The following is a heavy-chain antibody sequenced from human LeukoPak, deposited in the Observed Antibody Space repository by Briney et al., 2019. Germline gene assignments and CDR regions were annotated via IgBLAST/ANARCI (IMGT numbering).Heavy chain of an antibody. CDR3: AKGRYSSGRSSYYFDY. CDR1: AFTFSNYW. D-gene: IGHD6-19*01. V-gene: IGHV3-74*01. CDR2: INSDGSST. J-gene: IGHJ4*02. Sequence: GGSLRLSCAGSAFTFSNYWMHWVRQAPGKGLVWVSRINSDGSSTYYAASVKGRFTISRDNSKNTLYLQMNSLRAEDTAVYYCAKGRYSSGRSSYYFDYWGQGTLVTVSS.